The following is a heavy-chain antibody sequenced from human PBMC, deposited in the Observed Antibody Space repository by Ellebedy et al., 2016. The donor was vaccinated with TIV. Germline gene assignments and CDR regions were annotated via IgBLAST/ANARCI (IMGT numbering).Heavy chain of an antibody. Sequence: AASVKVSCKAAGYTFTSYGISWVRQAPGQGLEWMGWISAYNGDTNYAQKLQGRVTMTTDTSTSTAYMELRSLRSDDTAVFNCARDQAAYYASRRAARYYYGMDVWGQGTTVTVSS. CDR1: GYTFTSYG. V-gene: IGHV1-18*01. D-gene: IGHD2/OR15-2a*01. CDR2: ISAYNGDT. J-gene: IGHJ6*02. CDR3: ARDQAAYYASRRAARYYYGMDV.